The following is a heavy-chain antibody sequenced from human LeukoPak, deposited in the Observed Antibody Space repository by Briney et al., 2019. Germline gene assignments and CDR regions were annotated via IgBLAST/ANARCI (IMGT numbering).Heavy chain of an antibody. D-gene: IGHD6-19*01. V-gene: IGHV1-2*02. Sequence: ASLRLSCTASGFTFSGYDMHWVRQAPGQGLEWMAGINPNSGSKNYAQSFKGRVTMTRDTSNSTAYMDLSRLRPDATAVYYCARAGRQWPVRGDWCDPWDQGTLVPVS. J-gene: IGHJ5*02. CDR2: INPNSGSK. CDR3: ARAGRQWPVRGDWCDP. CDR1: GFTFSGYD.